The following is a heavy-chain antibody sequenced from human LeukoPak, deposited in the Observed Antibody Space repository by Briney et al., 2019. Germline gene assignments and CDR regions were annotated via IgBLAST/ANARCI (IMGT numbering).Heavy chain of an antibody. V-gene: IGHV4-59*01. CDR2: IYYSGST. Sequence: SGTLSLTCTVSGGSISSYYWSWIRQPPGKGLEWIGYIYYSGSTNYNPSLKSRVTISVDTSKNQFSLKLSSVTAADTAVYYCARVLLGYDAFDIWGQGTMVTVSS. CDR1: GGSISSYY. D-gene: IGHD2-8*02. CDR3: ARVLLGYDAFDI. J-gene: IGHJ3*02.